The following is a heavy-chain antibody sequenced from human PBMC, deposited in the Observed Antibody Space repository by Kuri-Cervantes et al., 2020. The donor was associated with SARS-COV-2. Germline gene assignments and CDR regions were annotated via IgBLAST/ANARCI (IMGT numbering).Heavy chain of an antibody. CDR3: ATTSGYCSGGSCHGNY. D-gene: IGHD2-15*01. CDR1: GYTFTSYA. CDR2: INAGNGNT. V-gene: IGHV1-3*01. J-gene: IGHJ4*02. Sequence: ASVKVSCKASGYTFTSYAMHWVRQAPGQRLEWMGWINAGNGNTKYSQKFQGRVTITRDTSASTAYMDMSSLRSEDTAVYYCATTSGYCSGGSCHGNYWGQGTLVTVSS.